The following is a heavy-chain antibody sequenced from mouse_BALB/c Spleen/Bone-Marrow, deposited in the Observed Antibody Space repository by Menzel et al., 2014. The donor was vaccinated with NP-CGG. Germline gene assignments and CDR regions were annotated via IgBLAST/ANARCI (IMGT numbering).Heavy chain of an antibody. D-gene: IGHD3-3*01. J-gene: IGHJ3*01. CDR3: GRRGVCVDRFAY. Sequence: VTVVESGPGLVAPSQSLSITCTVSGFSLTGYGVNWVRQPPGKGLEWLGMIWGDGSTDYNSALKSRLSISKDNSKSQVVLKMSSLQSDDTARYDCGRRGVCVDRFAYWGQCTLVTVSA. V-gene: IGHV2-6-7*01. CDR2: IWGDGST. CDR1: GFSLTGYG.